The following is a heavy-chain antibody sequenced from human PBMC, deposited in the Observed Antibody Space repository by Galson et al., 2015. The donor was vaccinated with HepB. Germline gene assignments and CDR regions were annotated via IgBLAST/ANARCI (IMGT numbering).Heavy chain of an antibody. CDR2: ISNNGANT. J-gene: IGHJ3*01. CDR1: AFPFSSYA. V-gene: IGHV3-30-3*01. D-gene: IGHD6-13*01. CDR3: AREAMGIHSSSWYAFDF. Sequence: SLRLSCAASAFPFSSYAMHWVRQAPGKGLEWVAVISNNGANTHYANSMKGRFTISRDNSKNSLYLQMNSLRGEDTAVYYCAREAMGIHSSSWYAFDFWGHGTMVTVSS.